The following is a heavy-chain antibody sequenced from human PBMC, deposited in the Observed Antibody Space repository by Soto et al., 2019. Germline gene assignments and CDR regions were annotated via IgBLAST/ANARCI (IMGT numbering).Heavy chain of an antibody. J-gene: IGHJ4*02. V-gene: IGHV3-53*01. D-gene: IGHD1-26*01. CDR1: GFTVSNNY. Sequence: EVQLVESGGGLIEPGGSRRLSGAASGFTVSNNYMSWVHEAPGKGLEWVSVIYSGGSTYYADSVKGRFTISRDNSKNTLYLQMNSLRAEDTAVYYCARDRYPFDYWGQGTLVTVSS. CDR3: ARDRYPFDY. CDR2: IYSGGST.